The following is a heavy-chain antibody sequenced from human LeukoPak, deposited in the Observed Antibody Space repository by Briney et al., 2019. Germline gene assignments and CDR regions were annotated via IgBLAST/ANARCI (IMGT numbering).Heavy chain of an antibody. CDR3: ARGVPFAALDSSGDIRPVFYFDY. CDR2: INHSGST. D-gene: IGHD3-22*01. Sequence: SETLSLTCAVYGGSFSGYYWSWIRQPPGKGLEWIGEINHSGSTNYNPSLKSRVTISVDTSKNQFSLKLSSVTAADTAVYYCARGVPFAALDSSGDIRPVFYFDYWGQGTLVTVSS. J-gene: IGHJ4*02. CDR1: GGSFSGYY. V-gene: IGHV4-34*01.